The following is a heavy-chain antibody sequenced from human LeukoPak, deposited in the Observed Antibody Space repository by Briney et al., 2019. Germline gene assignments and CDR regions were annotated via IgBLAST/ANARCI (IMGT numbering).Heavy chain of an antibody. D-gene: IGHD1-26*01. CDR3: ARATHPYDERKVGWFDP. Sequence: SQTLSLTCTVSGGSISSGDYYWSWIRQPPGKGLEWIGYIYYSGSTYYNPSLKSRVTISVDTSKNQFSLKLSSVTAADTAVYYSARATHPYDERKVGWFDPWGQGTLVTVSS. J-gene: IGHJ5*02. CDR1: GGSISSGDYY. CDR2: IYYSGST. V-gene: IGHV4-30-4*08.